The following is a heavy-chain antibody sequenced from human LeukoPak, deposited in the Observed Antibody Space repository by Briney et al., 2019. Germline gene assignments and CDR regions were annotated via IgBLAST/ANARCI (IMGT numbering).Heavy chain of an antibody. Sequence: ASVKVSCKASGYTFTKYGIGWVRQAPGQGLEWMGWISTYNGDTYYPQKVQGRVTMTTDTSTTTGYMELRSLTSDDTAVYYCARTPHYGSGSLFFWFDSWGQGTRVTVSS. J-gene: IGHJ5*01. D-gene: IGHD3-10*01. V-gene: IGHV1-18*01. CDR2: ISTYNGDT. CDR1: GYTFTKYG. CDR3: ARTPHYGSGSLFFWFDS.